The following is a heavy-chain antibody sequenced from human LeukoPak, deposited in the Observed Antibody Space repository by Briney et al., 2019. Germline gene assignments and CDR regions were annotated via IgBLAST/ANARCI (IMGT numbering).Heavy chain of an antibody. CDR3: ARVGAVAGPYFDY. CDR1: GFTVSSNY. CDR2: IYSGGST. J-gene: IGHJ4*02. D-gene: IGHD6-19*01. V-gene: IGHV3-53*01. Sequence: GGSLRLSCAASGFTVSSNYMTWVRQAPGKGLEWVSVIYSGGSTYYADSVKGRFTISRDNSKNTLYLQMNSLRAEDTAVYYCARVGAVAGPYFDYWGQGTLVTVSS.